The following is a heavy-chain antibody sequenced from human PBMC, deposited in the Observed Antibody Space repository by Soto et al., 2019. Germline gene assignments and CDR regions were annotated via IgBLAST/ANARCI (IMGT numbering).Heavy chain of an antibody. Sequence: SETLSLTCAVSGGSISSGGYSWSWIRQPPGKGLEWIGYIYHSGSTYYNPSLKSRVTISVDGSKNQFSLKLSSVTAADTAVYYCAGAPGYSGNWFDPWGQGTPVTVSS. J-gene: IGHJ5*02. V-gene: IGHV4-30-2*01. CDR3: AGAPGYSGNWFDP. CDR2: IYHSGST. CDR1: GGSISSGGYS. D-gene: IGHD1-26*01.